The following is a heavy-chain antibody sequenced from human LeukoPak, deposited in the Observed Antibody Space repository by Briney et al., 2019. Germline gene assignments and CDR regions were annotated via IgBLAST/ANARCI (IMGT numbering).Heavy chain of an antibody. CDR1: GGSISSGDYY. CDR2: IYYSGST. CDR3: ARRYCTNGVCYLFDY. J-gene: IGHJ4*02. Sequence: SQTLSLTCTVSGGSISSGDYYWSWIRQPPGKGLEWIGYIYYSGSTYYNPSLKSRVTISVDTSKNQFSLKLSSVTAADTAVYYCARRYCTNGVCYLFDYWGQGILVTVSS. D-gene: IGHD2-8*01. V-gene: IGHV4-30-4*01.